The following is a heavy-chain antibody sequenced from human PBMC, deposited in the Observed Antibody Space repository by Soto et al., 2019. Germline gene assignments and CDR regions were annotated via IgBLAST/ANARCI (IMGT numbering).Heavy chain of an antibody. CDR3: ASYYYGSGSYYNVNV. CDR2: ISGSSIYI. Sequence: GGSLRLSCAASGFTFSSYSMNWVRQAPGKGLEWVSSISGSSIYIYYADSLKGRFTISRDNAKNSLYLQMNSLRAEDTAVYYCASYYYGSGSYYNVNVWGQGTTVTVSS. D-gene: IGHD3-10*01. CDR1: GFTFSSYS. J-gene: IGHJ6*02. V-gene: IGHV3-21*01.